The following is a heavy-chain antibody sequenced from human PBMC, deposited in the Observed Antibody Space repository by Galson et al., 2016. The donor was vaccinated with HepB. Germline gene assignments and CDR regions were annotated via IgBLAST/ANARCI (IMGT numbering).Heavy chain of an antibody. CDR2: ISYDGRRK. D-gene: IGHD6-19*01. CDR1: GFLFSSFG. V-gene: IGHV3-30*03. CDR3: ARGDSSDRSDLYRYLDY. Sequence: SLRLSCAASGFLFSSFGMHWVRQAPGKGLEWVALISYDGRRKFYSDSVKGRFTISRDNSKNTLYLQMNSLRPEDTAVYYCARGDSSDRSDLYRYLDYWGQGTLVTVSA. J-gene: IGHJ4*02.